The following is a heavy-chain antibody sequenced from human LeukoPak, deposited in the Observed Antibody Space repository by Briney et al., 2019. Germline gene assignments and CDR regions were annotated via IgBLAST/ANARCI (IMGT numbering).Heavy chain of an antibody. Sequence: GGSLRLSCAASGFTFSSYCMHWVRQAPGKGLEWVSPINSDASRTNYADSVKGRFTISRDNAKNTLYLQMNRLRAEDTAVYYCARARYYDFWSGYYSSLFDYWGEGTLVTVSS. D-gene: IGHD3-3*01. V-gene: IGHV3-74*01. CDR2: INSDASRT. CDR3: ARARYYDFWSGYYSSLFDY. CDR1: GFTFSSYC. J-gene: IGHJ4*02.